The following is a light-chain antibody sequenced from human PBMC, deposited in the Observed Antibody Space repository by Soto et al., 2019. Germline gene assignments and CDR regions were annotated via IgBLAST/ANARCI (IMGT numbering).Light chain of an antibody. J-gene: IGKJ1*01. Sequence: EIVLPQSPGTLSVSPGERATLSCRASQSVSSKLAWYQQKPGQAPRLLFYGASTGATGIPARFSGSGSETEFPLSISSLQSEDFAVYYCQKYNNWPGTFVHGTKVEIK. CDR2: GAS. CDR3: QKYNNWPGT. CDR1: QSVSSK. V-gene: IGKV3-15*01.